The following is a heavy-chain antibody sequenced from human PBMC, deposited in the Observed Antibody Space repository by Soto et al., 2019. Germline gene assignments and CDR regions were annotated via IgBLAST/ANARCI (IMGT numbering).Heavy chain of an antibody. D-gene: IGHD4-17*01. CDR1: GGSISSYY. J-gene: IGHJ4*02. CDR3: AKDTLRQTVTTLDY. Sequence: SETLSLTCTVSGGSISSYYWTWIRQPPGTGLEWIGEINHSGGTNYNPSLKSRVTISVDTSKNQFSLKLTSVTAADTAVYYCAKDTLRQTVTTLDYWGQGTLVTVSS. CDR2: INHSGGT. V-gene: IGHV4-34*01.